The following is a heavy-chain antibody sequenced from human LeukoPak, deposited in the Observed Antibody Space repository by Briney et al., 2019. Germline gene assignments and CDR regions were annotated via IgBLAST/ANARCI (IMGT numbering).Heavy chain of an antibody. CDR2: ISSRTFII. D-gene: IGHD5-24*01. Sequence: KAGGSLRLSCAASGFTFSDYYMTWVRQTPGKGLEWVSYISSRTFIIKYADSVKGRFTISRDNAKDLMFLQMDSLRADDTAVYYCARARDGYNSGGYYMDVWGKGTTVTVSS. V-gene: IGHV3-11*04. CDR1: GFTFSDYY. CDR3: ARARDGYNSGGYYMDV. J-gene: IGHJ6*03.